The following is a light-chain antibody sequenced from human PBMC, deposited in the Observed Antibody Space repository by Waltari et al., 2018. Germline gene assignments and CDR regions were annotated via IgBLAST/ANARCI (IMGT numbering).Light chain of an antibody. J-gene: IGKJ2*01. CDR1: QSISSY. CDR3: QQSYSTPVT. V-gene: IGKV1-39*01. Sequence: DIQMTQSPSSLSASVGYRVPITCRASQSISSYLNWYQQKPGKAPKLLIYAASSLQSGVPSRFSGSGSGTDFTLTISSLQPEDFATYYCQQSYSTPVTFGQGTKLEIK. CDR2: AAS.